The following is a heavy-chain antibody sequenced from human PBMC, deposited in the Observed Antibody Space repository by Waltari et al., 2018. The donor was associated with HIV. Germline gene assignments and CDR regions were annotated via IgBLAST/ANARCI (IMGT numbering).Heavy chain of an antibody. D-gene: IGHD1-1*01. CDR1: GFTVSSHH. V-gene: IGHV3-66*01. Sequence: EVQLVESGGGLVRPGGSLRLSCAASGFTVSSHHMGWVRQTPGKGLEYVSVMYSGGTTHYADSVNGRFTISRDSSKSALYLQMNTLRAEDTALYYCARVDRAGTTSGWDVFDIWGQGTMATVSS. J-gene: IGHJ3*02. CDR2: MYSGGTT. CDR3: ARVDRAGTTSGWDVFDI.